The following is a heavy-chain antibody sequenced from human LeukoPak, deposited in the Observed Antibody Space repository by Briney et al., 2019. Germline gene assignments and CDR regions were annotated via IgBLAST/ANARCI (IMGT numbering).Heavy chain of an antibody. CDR1: GGSVTSSSHY. V-gene: IGHV4-39*07. CDR3: AREVESWFGDLLSYFDS. D-gene: IGHD3-10*01. CDR2: IYYSGDD. J-gene: IGHJ4*02. Sequence: SETLSLTCTVSGGSVTSSSHYWGWIRQPPGKGLEWIASIYYSGDDYYNPSLMSRVTISLDTSKNQFSLRLTSVTAADTALYYCAREVESWFGDLLSYFDSWGQGTQVTVSS.